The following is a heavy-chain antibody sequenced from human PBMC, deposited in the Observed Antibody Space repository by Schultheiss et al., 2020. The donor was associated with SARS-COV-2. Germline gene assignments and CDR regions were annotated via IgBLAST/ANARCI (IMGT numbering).Heavy chain of an antibody. CDR1: GGSISSSNW. J-gene: IGHJ6*02. V-gene: IGHV4-4*02. Sequence: GSLRLSCAVSGGSISSSNWWSWVRQPPGKGLEWIGEVHHSGSTNYNPSLESRVTISVDTSKNQFSLKLSSVTAADTAVYYCARDRYYDFWSGYYSDYYYGMDVWGQGTTVTVSS. CDR2: VHHSGST. D-gene: IGHD3-3*01. CDR3: ARDRYYDFWSGYYSDYYYGMDV.